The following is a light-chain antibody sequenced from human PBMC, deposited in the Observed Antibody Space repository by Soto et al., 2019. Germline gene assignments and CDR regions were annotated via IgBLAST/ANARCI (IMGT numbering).Light chain of an antibody. Sequence: QVTQTPSTLSAPVGARVTITFRASQTISTWLAWHQQKPGKAPKLLIYDATSLESGVPSRFSGSGAGKEVTLTIRDLQQDDVVTYYGQQYNSLWTFGQGSKVDIK. J-gene: IGKJ1*01. CDR3: QQYNSLWT. CDR2: DAT. CDR1: QTISTW. V-gene: IGKV1-5*01.